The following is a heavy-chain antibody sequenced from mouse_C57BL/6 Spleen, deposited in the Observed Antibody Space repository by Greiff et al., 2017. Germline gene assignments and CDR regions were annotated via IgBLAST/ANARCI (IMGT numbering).Heavy chain of an antibody. J-gene: IGHJ1*03. Sequence: EVQLQQSGPELVKPGASVKISCKASGYTFTDYYMNWVKQSHGKSLEWIGDINPNNGGTSYNQKFKGKATLTVDKSSSTAYMELRSLTSEDSAVYYCARRRDPIWSNHWYFDVWGTGTTVTVSS. CDR1: GYTFTDYY. CDR2: INPNNGGT. D-gene: IGHD2-5*01. CDR3: ARRRDPIWSNHWYFDV. V-gene: IGHV1-26*01.